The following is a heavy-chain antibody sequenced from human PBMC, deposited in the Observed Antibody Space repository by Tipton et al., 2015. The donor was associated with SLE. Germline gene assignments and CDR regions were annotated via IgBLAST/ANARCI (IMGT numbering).Heavy chain of an antibody. CDR3: ARDHFENGGYDAFDI. D-gene: IGHD2-8*01. Sequence: TLSLTCTVSGGSITSSSSFWGWIRQPPGKGLEWIGSMFYTGSTYYNPSLESRVTISVDRSKNQIYLKLRSVTAADTAMYFCARDHFENGGYDAFDIWGQGTMVTVSS. CDR1: GGSITSSSSF. V-gene: IGHV4-39*07. CDR2: MFYTGST. J-gene: IGHJ3*02.